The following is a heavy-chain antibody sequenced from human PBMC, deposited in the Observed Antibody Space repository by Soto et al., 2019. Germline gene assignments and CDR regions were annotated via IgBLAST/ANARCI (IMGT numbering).Heavy chain of an antibody. J-gene: IGHJ4*02. CDR3: VKNYDFWSGYYDY. Sequence: GGALRLSCPASGFTFSSYAMHWVRQAPGKGLEYVSAISSNGGSTYYADSVKGRFTISRDNSKNTLYLQMSSLRAEDTAVYYCVKNYDFWSGYYDYWGQGTLVTVSS. CDR1: GFTFSSYA. D-gene: IGHD3-3*01. V-gene: IGHV3-64D*06. CDR2: ISSNGGST.